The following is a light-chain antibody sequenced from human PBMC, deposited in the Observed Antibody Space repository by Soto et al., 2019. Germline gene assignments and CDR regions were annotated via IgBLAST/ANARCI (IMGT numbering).Light chain of an antibody. Sequence: EIVVTQSPATLSVSPGERATLSCRASQSVNTNFAWYQQKPGQAPRLLIYGASTRATGIPARFSGSGSGTEFTLTISSLQPDDFATYYCQQYNSYSITFGQGTRLEIK. CDR2: GAS. CDR3: QQYNSYSIT. J-gene: IGKJ5*01. CDR1: QSVNTN. V-gene: IGKV3-15*01.